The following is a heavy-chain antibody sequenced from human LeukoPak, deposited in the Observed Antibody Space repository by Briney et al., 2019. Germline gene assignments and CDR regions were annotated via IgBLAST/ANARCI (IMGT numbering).Heavy chain of an antibody. Sequence: GESLKISCKGSGYSFTSYWIGWVRQMPGKGLEWMGIIYPGNSDTRYSPSFQGQVTISADKSISTAYLQWSSLKASDTAMYYCAGRPGPADTAMVTGFDYWGQGTMVTVSS. CDR1: GYSFTSYW. CDR3: AGRPGPADTAMVTGFDY. D-gene: IGHD5-18*01. J-gene: IGHJ3*01. CDR2: IYPGNSDT. V-gene: IGHV5-51*01.